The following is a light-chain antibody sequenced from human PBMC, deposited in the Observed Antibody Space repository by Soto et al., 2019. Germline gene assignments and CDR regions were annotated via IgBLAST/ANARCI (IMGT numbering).Light chain of an antibody. Sequence: EIVMTQSPGTLSVSPGARVTLSCRASQSVSSHLAWYQQKPGQAPGLLIYGASTRATGIPARFSGSGSGTAFTLTISSLQSEDFALYYCQQYKTWRTFGQGTKVEIK. J-gene: IGKJ1*01. V-gene: IGKV3-15*01. CDR3: QQYKTWRT. CDR2: GAS. CDR1: QSVSSH.